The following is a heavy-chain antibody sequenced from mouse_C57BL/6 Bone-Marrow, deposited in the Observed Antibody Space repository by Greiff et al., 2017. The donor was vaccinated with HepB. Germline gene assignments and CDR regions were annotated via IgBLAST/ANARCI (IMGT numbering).Heavy chain of an antibody. V-gene: IGHV7-3*01. CDR1: GFTFTDYY. D-gene: IGHD2-3*01. Sequence: DVKLQESGGGLVQPGGSLSLSCAASGFTFTDYYMSWVRQPPGKALEWLGFIRNKANGYTTEYSASVKGRFTISRDNSQSILYLQMNALRAEDSATYYCARYNGYSYAMDYWGQGTSVTVSS. CDR2: IRNKANGYTT. CDR3: ARYNGYSYAMDY. J-gene: IGHJ4*01.